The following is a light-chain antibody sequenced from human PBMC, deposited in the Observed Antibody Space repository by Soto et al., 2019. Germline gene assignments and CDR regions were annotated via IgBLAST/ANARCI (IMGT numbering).Light chain of an antibody. CDR1: SSDVGGYNY. CDR3: NSYTSTSTVV. V-gene: IGLV2-14*01. CDR2: EVT. J-gene: IGLJ2*01. Sequence: QSALTQPASVSGSPGQSITISCTGTSSDVGGYNYVSWYQQHPGKAPKLIIYEVTNRPSGVSIRFSGSKSGNTASLTISGLQAEDGADYYCNSYTSTSTVVFGGGTKLTVL.